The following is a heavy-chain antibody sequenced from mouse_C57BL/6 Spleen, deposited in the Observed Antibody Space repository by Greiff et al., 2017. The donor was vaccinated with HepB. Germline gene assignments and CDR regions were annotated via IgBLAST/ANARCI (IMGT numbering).Heavy chain of an antibody. J-gene: IGHJ4*01. CDR2: IDPSDSYT. CDR1: GYTFTSYW. Sequence: QVQLKQPGAELVRPGTSVKLSCKASGYTFTSYWMHWVKQRPGQGLEWIGVIDPSDSYTNYNQKFKGKATLTVDTSSSTAYMQLSSLTSEDSAVYYWAGISNYYAMDYWGQGTSVTVSS. CDR3: AGISNYYAMDY. V-gene: IGHV1-59*01.